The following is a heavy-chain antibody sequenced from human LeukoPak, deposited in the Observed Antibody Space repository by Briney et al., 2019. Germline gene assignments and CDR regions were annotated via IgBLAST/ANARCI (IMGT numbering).Heavy chain of an antibody. D-gene: IGHD6-19*01. CDR2: ISTNGDRT. J-gene: IGHJ4*02. V-gene: IGHV3-64*02. Sequence: GGSLRLSCAASGFTFSNSAMYWVRQAPGKGLEFVSVISTNGDRTYYADSVKGRFTISRDNSKNTLYLQMGSLRADDMAVYYCAIGVAISSSGWYDTFDYWGQGALVTISS. CDR3: AIGVAISSSGWYDTFDY. CDR1: GFTFSNSA.